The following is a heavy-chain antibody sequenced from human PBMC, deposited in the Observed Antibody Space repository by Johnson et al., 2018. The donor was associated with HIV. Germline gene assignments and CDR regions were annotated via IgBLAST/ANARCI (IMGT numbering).Heavy chain of an antibody. CDR3: TRDPFPRFFAFDL. D-gene: IGHD3-3*01. Sequence: VQLVESGGVLVQPGGSLRLSCAASGFNVSSSYMSWVHQAPGKGLEWVSLIYSGGTTYYTDSVKGRFTLSRDNSKNTLYLQMNTLRAEDTAAYYCTRDPFPRFFAFDLWGPGTMVTVSS. CDR1: GFNVSSSY. J-gene: IGHJ3*01. V-gene: IGHV3-66*01. CDR2: IYSGGTT.